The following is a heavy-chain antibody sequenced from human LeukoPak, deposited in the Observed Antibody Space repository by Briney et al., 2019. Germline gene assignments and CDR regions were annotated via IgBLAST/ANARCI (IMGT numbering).Heavy chain of an antibody. CDR2: IIPIFGSA. V-gene: IGHV1-69*05. CDR1: GGTFSSYA. D-gene: IGHD6-13*01. Sequence: AASVKVSCKASGGTFSSYAISWVQQAPGQGLEWMGRIIPIFGSANYAQKFQGRVTITTDESTSTAYMELRSLRSDDTAVYYCAREAGSGSWYPFDYWGQGTLVTVSS. J-gene: IGHJ4*02. CDR3: AREAGSGSWYPFDY.